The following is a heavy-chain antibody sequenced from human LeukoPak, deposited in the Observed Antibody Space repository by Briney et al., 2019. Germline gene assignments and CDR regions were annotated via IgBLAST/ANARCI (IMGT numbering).Heavy chain of an antibody. CDR2: IYSGGST. D-gene: IGHD2-21*01. J-gene: IGHJ4*02. Sequence: GGSLRVSCAASGFSVSSNYVSWVCQAPGKGLEWVSVIYSGGSTYYADSVKGRFTISRHDSNNTLYLHMNSLRAEDTAVYYCARELMQTGGDRTSDSWGERTPVTVSS. V-gene: IGHV3-53*04. CDR3: ARELMQTGGDRTSDS. CDR1: GFSVSSNY.